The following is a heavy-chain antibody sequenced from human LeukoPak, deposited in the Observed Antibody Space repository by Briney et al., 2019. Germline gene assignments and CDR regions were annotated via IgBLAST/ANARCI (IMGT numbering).Heavy chain of an antibody. CDR3: ARDSIAAAGGDY. J-gene: IGHJ4*02. V-gene: IGHV3-9*01. CDR1: GFTFDDYA. D-gene: IGHD6-13*01. Sequence: GRSLTLSCAASGFTFDDYAMHWVRQAPGKGLEWVSGISWSSGSIGYADSVKGRFTISRDNAKNSLYLQMNSLRAEDTAVYYCARDSIAAAGGDYWGQGTLVTVSS. CDR2: ISWSSGSI.